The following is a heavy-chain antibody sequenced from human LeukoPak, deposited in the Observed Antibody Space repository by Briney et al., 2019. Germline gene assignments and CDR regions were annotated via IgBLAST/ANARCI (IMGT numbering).Heavy chain of an antibody. CDR1: GFTVSSNY. CDR2: IYSGGST. Sequence: GGSLRLSCAASGFTVSSNYMSWVRQAPGKGLEWVSVIYSGGSTYYADSVKGRFTISRDNSKNTLYLQMNSLRAEDTAVYYCARAGADSSGYYFDYWGQGTLVTVSS. J-gene: IGHJ4*02. V-gene: IGHV3-66*01. D-gene: IGHD3-22*01. CDR3: ARAGADSSGYYFDY.